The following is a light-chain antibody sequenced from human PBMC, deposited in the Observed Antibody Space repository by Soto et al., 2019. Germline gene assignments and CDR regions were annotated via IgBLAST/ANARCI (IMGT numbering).Light chain of an antibody. CDR2: GAS. J-gene: IGKJ1*01. CDR3: QQYDSSPMT. CDR1: QSVSNRY. V-gene: IGKV3-20*01. Sequence: EMVLTQSPGTLSVSPGERATLSCRASQSVSNRYLAWYQQKPGQAPRLLIYGASSRATGIPDRFSGSGSGTDFTLTISRLEPEDFAVYYCQQYDSSPMTFGQGTKVDIK.